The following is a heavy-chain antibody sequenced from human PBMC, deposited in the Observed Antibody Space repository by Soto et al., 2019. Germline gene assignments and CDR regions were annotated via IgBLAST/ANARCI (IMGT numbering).Heavy chain of an antibody. D-gene: IGHD2-15*01. CDR1: GFTFSSYS. CDR3: ARRGYCGGGSYSDLGXP. J-gene: IGHJ5*02. Sequence: GGSLRLSCAASGFTFSSYSMNWVRQAPGKGLEWVSYISSSSSTIYYADSVKGRFTISRDNAKNSLYLQMNSLGAEDTAMYYCARRGYCGGGSYSDLGXPWSQGTLVTVSS. CDR2: ISSSSSTI. V-gene: IGHV3-48*04.